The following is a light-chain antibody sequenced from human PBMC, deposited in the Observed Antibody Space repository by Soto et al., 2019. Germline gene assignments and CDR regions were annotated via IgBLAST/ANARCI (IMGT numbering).Light chain of an antibody. CDR1: SSDVGIYNY. CDR3: SSYTTSSTRV. V-gene: IGLV2-14*01. CDR2: EVT. Sequence: QSALTQPASVSGSPGQSIAISCTGSSSDVGIYNYVSWYQQHPGKVPKLIIYEVTNRPSGVSNRFSGSKSGNTASLTISGFQAEDEADYYCSSYTTSSTRVFGTGTELSVL. J-gene: IGLJ1*01.